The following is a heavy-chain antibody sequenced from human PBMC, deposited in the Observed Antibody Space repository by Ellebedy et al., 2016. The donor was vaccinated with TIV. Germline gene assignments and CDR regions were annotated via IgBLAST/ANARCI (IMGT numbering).Heavy chain of an antibody. V-gene: IGHV3-9*01. CDR3: AKAPTYYYVLSGPPDY. D-gene: IGHD3-3*01. Sequence: GGSLRLXCAASGFAFHDYAMHWVRQGPGKGLEWVSVISWNSGSIDYADSVKGRFTISRDNAKNSLYLQMNSLRPEDTALYYCAKAPTYYYVLSGPPDYWGQGTLVTVSS. J-gene: IGHJ4*02. CDR2: ISWNSGSI. CDR1: GFAFHDYA.